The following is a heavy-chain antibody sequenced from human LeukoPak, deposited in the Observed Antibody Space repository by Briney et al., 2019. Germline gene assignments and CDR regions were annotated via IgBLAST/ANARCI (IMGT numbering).Heavy chain of an antibody. V-gene: IGHV1-8*01. Sequence: GASVKVSCKASGYTFTSYDINWVRQATGQGLEWMGWMNPNSDTGYAQKFQGRVTVTWNASISIAYMELSSLRSEDTAVYYCAYSKYYYDSRGPQYYYYGMDVWGQGSTVTVSS. CDR1: GYTFTSYD. J-gene: IGHJ6*02. CDR2: MNPNSDT. D-gene: IGHD3-22*01. CDR3: AYSKYYYDSRGPQYYYYGMDV.